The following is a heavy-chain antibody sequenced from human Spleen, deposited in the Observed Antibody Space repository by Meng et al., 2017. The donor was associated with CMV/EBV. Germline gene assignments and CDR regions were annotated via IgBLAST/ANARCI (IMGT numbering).Heavy chain of an antibody. J-gene: IGHJ6*02. Sequence: GGSLRLSCAASGFTFSSYSMNWVRQAPGKGLKWVSSIRSSSSYIYYADSVKGRFTISRDDSKKTLNLQMNSLRVEDTAKYYCAKSYGSGSYYNSQYGMDVWGQGTTVTVSS. CDR2: IRSSSSYI. V-gene: IGHV3-21*04. D-gene: IGHD3-10*01. CDR1: GFTFSSYS. CDR3: AKSYGSGSYYNSQYGMDV.